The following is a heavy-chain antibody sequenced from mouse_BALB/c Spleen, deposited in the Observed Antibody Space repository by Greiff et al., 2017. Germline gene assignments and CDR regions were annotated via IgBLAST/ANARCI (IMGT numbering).Heavy chain of an antibody. V-gene: IGHV14-1*02. J-gene: IGHJ2*01. CDR1: GFNINDYY. Sequence: VQLQQSGAELVRPGALVKLSCKASGFNINDYYMHWVKQRPEQGLEWIGWIDPENGNTIYDPKFQGKASITADTSSNTSYLQLSSLTSEDTAVYYCARGTGTGFDYWGQGTTLTVSS. D-gene: IGHD4-1*01. CDR2: IDPENGNT. CDR3: ARGTGTGFDY.